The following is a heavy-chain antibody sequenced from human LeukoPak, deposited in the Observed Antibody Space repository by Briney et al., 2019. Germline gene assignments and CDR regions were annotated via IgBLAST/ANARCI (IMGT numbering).Heavy chain of an antibody. CDR1: GFTFSSYG. CDR2: IRYDGTNK. D-gene: IGHD6-19*01. J-gene: IGHJ6*03. V-gene: IGHV3-30*02. CDR3: AKGSKAVLFTRDHYMDV. Sequence: GGSLRLSCAASGFTFSSYGMHWVRQAPGKGLEWVAFIRYDGTNKYYADSVKGRFTISRDNSKNTLYLQMNSLRAEDTAVYFCAKGSKAVLFTRDHYMDVWGKGTTVTISS.